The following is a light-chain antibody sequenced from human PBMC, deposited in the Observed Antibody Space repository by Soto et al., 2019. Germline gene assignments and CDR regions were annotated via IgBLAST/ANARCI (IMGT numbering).Light chain of an antibody. CDR3: QQYTNSRWT. V-gene: IGKV3-20*01. CDR2: GAS. Sequence: ETVLTQSPGTLSLSPGERVTLSCRASQTVASNYFAWYQQRPGQAPRLPMNGASTRATGVPDRFSGSGSGTDFTLTISRLEPEDFAVYYCQQYTNSRWTFGQGTKVDIK. J-gene: IGKJ1*01. CDR1: QTVASNY.